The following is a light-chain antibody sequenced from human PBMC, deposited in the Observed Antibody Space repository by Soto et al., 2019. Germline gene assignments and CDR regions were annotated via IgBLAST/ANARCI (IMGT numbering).Light chain of an antibody. Sequence: QLVLTQSSTASASLGSSVKLTCTLSSGHSSYIIAWHQQQPGKAPRYLMKLEGSGSYNKGSGVPDRFSGSSSGADRYLTISNLQFGDEDDYYCETWDSNTHVFGGGTKLTVL. J-gene: IGLJ3*02. CDR2: LEGSGSY. CDR1: SGHSSYI. V-gene: IGLV4-60*02. CDR3: ETWDSNTHV.